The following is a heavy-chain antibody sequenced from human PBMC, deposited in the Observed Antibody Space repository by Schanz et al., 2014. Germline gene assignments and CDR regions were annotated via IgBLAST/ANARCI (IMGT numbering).Heavy chain of an antibody. D-gene: IGHD2-15*01. CDR3: ARDKGGLIPFDY. J-gene: IGHJ4*02. CDR2: MNQDGSVK. CDR1: RFTFSDYW. V-gene: IGHV3-7*01. Sequence: EVQLVESGGGLVQPGGSLRLSCAASRFTFSDYWMSWVRQAPGKGLEWVANMNQDGSVKNYVDSVKGRFTISRDNAKTSLYLQMNRLRAEDTAVYYCARDKGGLIPFDYWGQGTLVAVSS.